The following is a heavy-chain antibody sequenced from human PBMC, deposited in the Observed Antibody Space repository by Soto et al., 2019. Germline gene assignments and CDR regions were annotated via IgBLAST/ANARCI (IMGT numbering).Heavy chain of an antibody. Sequence: SETLSLTCAVCGGSFSGYYWSWIRQPPGKGLEWIGEINHSGITNYNPSLKSRVTISVDTSKNQFSLKLSSVTAADTAVYYCGRFHELRPSSGYYPRATGAKVRAFVSWREVTMLSVS. CDR1: GGSFSGYY. J-gene: IGHJ3*02. V-gene: IGHV4-34*01. CDR2: INHSGIT. CDR3: GRFHELRPSSGYYPRATGAKVRAFVS. D-gene: IGHD3-22*01.